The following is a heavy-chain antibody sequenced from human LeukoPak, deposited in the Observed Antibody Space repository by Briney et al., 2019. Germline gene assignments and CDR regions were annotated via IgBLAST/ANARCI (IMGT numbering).Heavy chain of an antibody. J-gene: IGHJ4*02. D-gene: IGHD6-13*01. CDR2: IYYSGST. CDR1: GGSISSYY. Sequence: PSETLSLTCTVSGGSISSYYWSWIRQPPGKGLEWIGYIYYSGSTYYNPSLKSRVTVSVDTSKNQFSLRLTSVTAADTAVYYCARLGYSSSLYYFDYWGQGTLVTVSS. CDR3: ARLGYSSSLYYFDY. V-gene: IGHV4-59*08.